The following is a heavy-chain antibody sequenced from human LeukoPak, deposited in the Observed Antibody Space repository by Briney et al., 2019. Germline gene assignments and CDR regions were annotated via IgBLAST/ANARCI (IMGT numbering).Heavy chain of an antibody. CDR1: GYSFPSYW. CDR2: IAPSDSYT. CDR3: VRQPPGVYDTTXNWFDP. V-gene: IGHV5-10-1*01. Sequence: GESLKISCKVSGYSFPSYWITWVRQVPGKGLEWMGRIAPSDSYTNYNPSFEGHVTMSVEKSITTVYLQWSSLKASDTAMYYCVRQPPGVYDTTXNWFDPWGQGTLVTVSS. J-gene: IGHJ5*02. D-gene: IGHD3-22*01.